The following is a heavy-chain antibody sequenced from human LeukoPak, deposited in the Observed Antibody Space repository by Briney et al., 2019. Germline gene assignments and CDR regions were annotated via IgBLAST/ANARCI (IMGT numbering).Heavy chain of an antibody. Sequence: PGRSLRLSCAASGFTFSSYGMHWVRQAPGKGLELVAVIWYDGSNKYYADSVKGRFTISRDNSKNTLYLQMNSLRAEDTAVYYCAKGPRFWSGYYTPEYYFDYWGQGTLVTVSS. CDR3: AKGPRFWSGYYTPEYYFDY. J-gene: IGHJ4*02. V-gene: IGHV3-33*06. D-gene: IGHD3-3*01. CDR2: IWYDGSNK. CDR1: GFTFSSYG.